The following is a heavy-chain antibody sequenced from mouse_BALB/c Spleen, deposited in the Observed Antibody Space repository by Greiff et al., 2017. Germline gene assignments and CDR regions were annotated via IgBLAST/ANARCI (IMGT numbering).Heavy chain of an antibody. CDR3: ARNWDNAMDY. J-gene: IGHJ4*01. D-gene: IGHD4-1*01. CDR2: IYPGGCDT. CDR1: GYALSSYW. V-gene: IGHV1-80*01. Sequence: VQLQQSGAELVRPGSSVTISCKASGYALSSYWMNWVKQRPGQGLEWIGQIYPGGCDTNYNGKFKGKATRTADKSSSTAYMQLSSLTSVDSAVYFCARNWDNAMDYWGQGTSVTVSS.